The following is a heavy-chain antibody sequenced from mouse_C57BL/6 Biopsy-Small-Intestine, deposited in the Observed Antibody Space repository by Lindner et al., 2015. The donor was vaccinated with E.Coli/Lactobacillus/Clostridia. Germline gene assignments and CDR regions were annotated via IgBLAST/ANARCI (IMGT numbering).Heavy chain of an antibody. CDR2: LDPENGDT. CDR3: TLGDREGYYYAMDY. D-gene: IGHD2-14*01. Sequence: EVQLQESGAELVRPGASVKLSCTPSGFNIKDDYMHWVKQRPEQGLEWIGWLDPENGDTEYASKFQGKATITAGTSSNTAYLQLSSLTSEDTAVYYCTLGDREGYYYAMDYWGQGTSVTVSS. CDR1: GFNIKDDY. J-gene: IGHJ4*01. V-gene: IGHV14-4*01.